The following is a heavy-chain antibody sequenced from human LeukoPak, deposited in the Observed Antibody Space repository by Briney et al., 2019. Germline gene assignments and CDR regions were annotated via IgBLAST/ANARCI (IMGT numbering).Heavy chain of an antibody. CDR2: IDAGNGKT. CDR3: ARARWTSTGTTYYLDY. V-gene: IGHV1-3*01. Sequence: ASVKVSCKASGYTFTRYAIQWVRQAPGQRLEWMGWIDAGNGKTKYSQEFQGRVTITRDTSATTAYMELSSLRSEDTAMCYCARARWTSTGTTYYLDYWGQGTLVTVSS. CDR1: GYTFTRYA. J-gene: IGHJ4*02. D-gene: IGHD4-17*01.